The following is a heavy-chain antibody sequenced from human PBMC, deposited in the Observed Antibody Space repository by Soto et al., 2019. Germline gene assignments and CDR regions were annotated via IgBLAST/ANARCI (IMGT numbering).Heavy chain of an antibody. J-gene: IGHJ6*02. CDR2: TYYRSKWYN. V-gene: IGHV6-1*01. Sequence: SQTLSLTCAISGDSVSSNSAAWNWIRQSPSRGLEWLGRTYYRSKWYNDYAVSVKSRITINPDTSKNQFSLQLNSVTPEDTAVYYRARDLGDFLRLGATVYSYGMDVWGQGTTVTVSS. CDR1: GDSVSSNSAA. CDR3: ARDLGDFLRLGATVYSYGMDV. D-gene: IGHD1-26*01.